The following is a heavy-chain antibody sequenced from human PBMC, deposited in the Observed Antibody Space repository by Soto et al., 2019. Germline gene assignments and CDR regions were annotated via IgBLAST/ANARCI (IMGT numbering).Heavy chain of an antibody. CDR3: AKLPPNYDILTGYYFTYYMDV. D-gene: IGHD3-9*01. CDR2: ISGSGGST. J-gene: IGHJ6*03. V-gene: IGHV3-23*01. CDR1: GFTFSSYA. Sequence: EVQLLESGGGLVQPGGSLRLSCAASGFTFSSYAMSWVRQAPGKGLEWVSAISGSGGSTYYADSVKGRFTISRDNTKKALYLQMNSLRAEDTAVYYCAKLPPNYDILTGYYFTYYMDVWGKGTTVTVSS.